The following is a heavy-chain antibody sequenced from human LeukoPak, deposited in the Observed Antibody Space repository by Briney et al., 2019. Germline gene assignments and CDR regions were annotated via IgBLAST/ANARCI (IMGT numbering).Heavy chain of an antibody. CDR2: IGSGGGST. CDR3: AKDGVATNDWQPDY. Sequence: PGGSLRLSCAASGFTFSSYATTWVRQAPGKGLQWVSAIGSGGGSTYYADSVKGRFTISRDNSKNTLYLQMNSLRAEDTAVYYCAKDGVATNDWQPDYGGTGTLVTVSS. D-gene: IGHD3-3*01. CDR1: GFTFSSYA. J-gene: IGHJ4*02. V-gene: IGHV3-23*01.